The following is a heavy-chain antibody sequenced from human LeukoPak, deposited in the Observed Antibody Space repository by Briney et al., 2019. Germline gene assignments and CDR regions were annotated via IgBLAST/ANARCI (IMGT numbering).Heavy chain of an antibody. D-gene: IGHD3-10*01. CDR2: VFYTGST. Sequence: SETLSLTCIVSGGSITSYYWSWIRQPPGKGLEWIGYVFYTGSTTYNPSLKSRLTISVDTSKSQFSLKLNSVTAADTAVYYCARDLGPSRGFDYWGRGTLVTVSS. V-gene: IGHV4-59*01. CDR3: ARDLGPSRGFDY. CDR1: GGSITSYY. J-gene: IGHJ4*02.